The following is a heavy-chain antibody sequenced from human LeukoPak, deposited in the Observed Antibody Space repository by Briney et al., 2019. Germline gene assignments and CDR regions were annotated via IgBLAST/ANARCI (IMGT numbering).Heavy chain of an antibody. J-gene: IGHJ4*02. CDR1: GVTVSGNY. V-gene: IGHV3-66*02. CDR3: ARELTAGAIIDY. CDR2: IFGGGST. D-gene: IGHD1-26*01. Sequence: GGSLRLSCAASGVTVSGNYMSWLRQAPGKGLEWVSVIFGGGSTYYADSVKGRFTISRDNSKNTVYLQVTSLRPDDTAIYYCARELTAGAIIDYWGPGTLVIVSS.